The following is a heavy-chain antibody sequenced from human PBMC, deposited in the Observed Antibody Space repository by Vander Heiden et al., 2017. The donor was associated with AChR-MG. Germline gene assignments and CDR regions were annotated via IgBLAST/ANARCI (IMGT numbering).Heavy chain of an antibody. CDR1: GFTFSSYG. CDR2: VSYDGNDK. V-gene: IGHV3-30*18. J-gene: IGHJ4*02. Sequence: QVQLVESGGGVVQPGRSLRRSCAASGFTFSSYGMHWVRQAPGKGLEWVAVVSYDGNDKKHADPVKGRFTISRDNSKNTLYLQMNSLRAEDTAVYYCAKDRDYYAAGYYFDYWGRGTLVTVSS. CDR3: AKDRDYYAAGYYFDY. D-gene: IGHD3-10*01.